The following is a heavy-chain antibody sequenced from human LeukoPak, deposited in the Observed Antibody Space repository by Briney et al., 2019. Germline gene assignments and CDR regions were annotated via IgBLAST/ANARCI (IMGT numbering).Heavy chain of an antibody. CDR2: ISYDGSNK. D-gene: IGHD5-12*01. CDR3: ARMSGYGAFDC. CDR1: GFTFSSYG. J-gene: IGHJ4*02. V-gene: IGHV3-30*03. Sequence: GGSLRLSCAASGFTFSSYGMHWVRQAPGKGLEWVAVISYDGSNKYYADSVKGRFTISRDNSKNTLYLQMNSLRAEDTAVYYCARMSGYGAFDCWGQGTLVTVSS.